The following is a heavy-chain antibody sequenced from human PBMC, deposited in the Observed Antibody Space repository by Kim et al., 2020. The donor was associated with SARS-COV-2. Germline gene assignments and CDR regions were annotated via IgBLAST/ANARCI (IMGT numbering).Heavy chain of an antibody. V-gene: IGHV4-34*01. CDR2: IYHSGST. J-gene: IGHJ4*02. CDR3: ARGFGSGSYYLFDY. Sequence: SETLSLTCAVYGGSFSGYYWSWIRQPPGKGLEWIGEIYHSGSTNYNPSLKSRVTISVDTSKNQFSLKLSSVTAADTAVYYCARGFGSGSYYLFDYWGQGTLVTVSS. D-gene: IGHD3-10*01. CDR1: GGSFSGYY.